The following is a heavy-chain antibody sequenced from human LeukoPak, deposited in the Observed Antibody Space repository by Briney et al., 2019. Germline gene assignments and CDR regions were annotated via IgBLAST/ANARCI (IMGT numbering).Heavy chain of an antibody. Sequence: PGESLKISCKGSGYSFTSYWIGWVRQMPGKGLEWMGIIYPGDSDTRYSPSFQGQVTVSADKSINTAYLQWSSLKASDTAIYYCARWGKQWLVPCWFDPWGQGTLVTVSS. V-gene: IGHV5-51*01. CDR3: ARWGKQWLVPCWFDP. D-gene: IGHD6-19*01. J-gene: IGHJ5*02. CDR1: GYSFTSYW. CDR2: IYPGDSDT.